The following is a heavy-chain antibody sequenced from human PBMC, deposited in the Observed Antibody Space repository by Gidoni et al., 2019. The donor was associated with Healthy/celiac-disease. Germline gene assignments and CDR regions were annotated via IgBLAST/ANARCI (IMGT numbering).Heavy chain of an antibody. J-gene: IGHJ4*02. CDR2: IYYSGST. D-gene: IGHD6-19*01. V-gene: IGHV4-39*01. CDR3: ARHLGGGWYNPPTDY. Sequence: QLQLQESGPGLVKPSETLSLTCTVSGGSISSRSYYWGWIRQPPGKGLEWIGSIYYSGSTYYNPSLKSRVTISVDTSKNQFSLKLSSVTAADTAVYYCARHLGGGWYNPPTDYWGQGTLVTVSS. CDR1: GGSISSRSYY.